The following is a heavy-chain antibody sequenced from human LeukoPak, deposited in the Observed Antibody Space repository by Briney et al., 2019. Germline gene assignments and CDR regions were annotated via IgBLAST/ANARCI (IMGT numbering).Heavy chain of an antibody. CDR3: ARSGPIPYYYGSGSPGIGY. D-gene: IGHD3-10*01. CDR1: GFTFSSYA. J-gene: IGHJ4*02. V-gene: IGHV4-34*01. Sequence: GSLRLSCAASGFTFSSYAMSWIRQPPGKGLEWIGEINHSGSTNYNPSLKSRVTISVDTSKNQFSLKLSSVTAADTAVYYCARSGPIPYYYGSGSPGIGYWGQGTLVTVSS. CDR2: INHSGST.